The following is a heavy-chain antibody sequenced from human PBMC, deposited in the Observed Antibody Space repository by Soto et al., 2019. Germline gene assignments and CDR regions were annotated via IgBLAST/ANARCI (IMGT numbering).Heavy chain of an antibody. CDR1: GDSIGSTDSY. CDR3: ARGGSGWAEYFLH. D-gene: IGHD6-25*01. CDR2: IYYTGGT. J-gene: IGHJ1*01. V-gene: IGHV4-30-4*08. Sequence: QVQLQESGPGLVEPSQTLSLTCTVSGDSIGSTDSYWSWIRRPPGKGLEWIGYIYYTGGTFYNPSLKSRLTLSLQTSNNQFSLTLTSVTAADTGMYYCARGGSGWAEYFLHWGQGTLVAVSS.